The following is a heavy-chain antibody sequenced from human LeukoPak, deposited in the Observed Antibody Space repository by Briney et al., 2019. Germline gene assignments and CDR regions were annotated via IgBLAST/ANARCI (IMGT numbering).Heavy chain of an antibody. V-gene: IGHV3-33*01. CDR1: GFTFSSYG. Sequence: GGSLRLSCAASGFTFSSYGMHWVRQAPGKGLEWVAVIWYDGSNKYYADSVKGRFTISRDNSKNTLYLQMNSLRAEDTAVYYCARFEYSSSCFDYWGQGTLVTVSS. D-gene: IGHD6-6*01. CDR2: IWYDGSNK. J-gene: IGHJ4*02. CDR3: ARFEYSSSCFDY.